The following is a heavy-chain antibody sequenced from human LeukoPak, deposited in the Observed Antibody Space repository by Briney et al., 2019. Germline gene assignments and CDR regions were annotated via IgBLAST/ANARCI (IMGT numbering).Heavy chain of an antibody. CDR2: ISGSGGST. CDR3: AKDLYDSSGYYYIATAFDI. V-gene: IGHV3-23*01. CDR1: GFTFSSYA. D-gene: IGHD3-22*01. Sequence: GGPLRLSCAASGFTFSSYAMTWVRQAPGKGLEWVSAISGSGGSTYYADSVKGRFTISRDNSKNTLYLQMNSLRAEDTAVYYCAKDLYDSSGYYYIATAFDIWGQGTMVTVSS. J-gene: IGHJ3*02.